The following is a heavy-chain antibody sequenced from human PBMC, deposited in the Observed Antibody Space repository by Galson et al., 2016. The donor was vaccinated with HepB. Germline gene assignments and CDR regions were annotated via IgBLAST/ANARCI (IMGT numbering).Heavy chain of an antibody. D-gene: IGHD3-22*01. CDR1: GFSFSNHA. CDR2: ISGSSSNS. J-gene: IGHJ4*02. CDR3: AKEEYFYDASGPIDY. Sequence: SLRLSCAASGFSFSNHAMSWVRQAPGKGLEWVSAISGSSSNSYHSDSVKGRFTVSIDNSKKTLFLDMSSLRAEDTAIYYCAKEEYFYDASGPIDYWGRGILVTVSS. V-gene: IGHV3-23*01.